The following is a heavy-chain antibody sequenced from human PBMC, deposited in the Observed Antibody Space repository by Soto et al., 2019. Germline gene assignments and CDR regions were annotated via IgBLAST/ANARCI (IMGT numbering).Heavy chain of an antibody. CDR1: GASISSGGYY. J-gene: IGHJ4*02. Sequence: QVQLQESGPGLVKPSQTLSLTCTVSGASISSGGYYWGWIRQQPGKGLEWIGYSYHSGNAYYNPFLKSRVTVSVDTSKNQFSLKVNSVTAADTAVYYCARYCSTTRCPFDYWGQGTLVTVSS. D-gene: IGHD2-2*01. CDR3: ARYCSTTRCPFDY. V-gene: IGHV4-31*03. CDR2: SYHSGNA.